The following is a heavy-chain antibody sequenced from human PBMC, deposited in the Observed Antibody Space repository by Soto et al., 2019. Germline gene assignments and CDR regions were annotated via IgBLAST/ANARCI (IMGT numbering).Heavy chain of an antibody. CDR3: SPKLTDSSSSYRYYDY. V-gene: IGHV2-5*02. D-gene: IGHD6-13*01. Sequence: SGPTLVNPTQTLTLTCTFSGFSLSTSGVGVGWIRQPPGKALEWLALIYWDDDKRYSPSLKSRLTITKDTSKNQVVLTMTNMDPVETATYYCSPKLTDSSSSYRYYDYWGQGTLVTVSS. CDR1: GFSLSTSGVG. CDR2: IYWDDDK. J-gene: IGHJ4*02.